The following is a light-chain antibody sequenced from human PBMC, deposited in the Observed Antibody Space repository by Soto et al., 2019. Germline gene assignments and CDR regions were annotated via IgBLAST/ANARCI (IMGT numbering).Light chain of an antibody. Sequence: QSALTQPASVSGSPGQSITISCTGTSSDVGGYNYVSWYQHHPGKAPKLMIYEVSNRPSWVANRFSGSKSGNTASLTISGLQAEDEADYYCSSYTSSSTPYVFGTGTKLTVL. CDR1: SSDVGGYNY. V-gene: IGLV2-14*01. CDR2: EVS. J-gene: IGLJ1*01. CDR3: SSYTSSSTPYV.